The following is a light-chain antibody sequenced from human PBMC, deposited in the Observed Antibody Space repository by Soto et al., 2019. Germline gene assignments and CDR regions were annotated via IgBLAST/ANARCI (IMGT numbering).Light chain of an antibody. V-gene: IGKV3-20*01. CDR3: QQYGSSLVR. CDR2: AAS. J-gene: IGKJ3*01. CDR1: QSVSSSY. Sequence: IVLTQSPGTLSLSPWERATLSCRASQSVSSSYLAWYQQKPGQAPRLLIYAASSRATGIPDRFSGSGSGTDFTLTISRLEPEDFAVYYCQQYGSSLVRFGPGTKVDIK.